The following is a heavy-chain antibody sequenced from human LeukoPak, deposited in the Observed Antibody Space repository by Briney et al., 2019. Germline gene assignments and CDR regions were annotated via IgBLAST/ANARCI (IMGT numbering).Heavy chain of an antibody. D-gene: IGHD2-15*01. V-gene: IGHV4-59*08. CDR2: ISYNGSP. CDR1: GGSINSYN. CDR3: ARFRGTSSWHQEVFDY. Sequence: SETLSLTCTVSGGSINSYNWNWIRQPPGKGLEWIGYISYNGSPDYNPSFKSRVTMSVDTSQGQFSLRLSSVTAADTAVYHCARFRGTSSWHQEVFDYWGQGAPVTVSS. J-gene: IGHJ4*02.